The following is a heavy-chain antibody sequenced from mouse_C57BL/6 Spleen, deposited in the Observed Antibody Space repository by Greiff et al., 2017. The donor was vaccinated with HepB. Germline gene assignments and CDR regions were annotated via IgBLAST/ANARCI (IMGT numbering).Heavy chain of an antibody. CDR1: GYTFTSYG. V-gene: IGHV1-81*01. CDR3: ARYLEGSSYAYWYFDV. Sequence: VKVVESGAELARPGASVKLSCKASGYTFTSYGISWVKQRTGQGLEWIGEIYPRSGNTYYNEKFKGKATLTADKSSSTAYVELRSLTSEDSAVYFCARYLEGSSYAYWYFDVWGTGTTVTVSS. J-gene: IGHJ1*03. CDR2: IYPRSGNT. D-gene: IGHD1-1*01.